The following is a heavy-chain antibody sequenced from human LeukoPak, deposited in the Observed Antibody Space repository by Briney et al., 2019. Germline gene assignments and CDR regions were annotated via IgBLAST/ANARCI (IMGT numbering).Heavy chain of an antibody. CDR2: INAGNGNT. D-gene: IGHD3-16*01. CDR1: RYTLTSYA. CDR3: ARSDYLNWFDP. V-gene: IGHV1-3*01. Sequence: DSVTVSCMASRYTLTSYAMHWESQAHGERSEWMGWINAGNGNTKYSQKFQGSVTITRDTSASTAYMELSGLRSEDTAVYYCARSDYLNWFDPWGQGTLVTVSS. J-gene: IGHJ5*02.